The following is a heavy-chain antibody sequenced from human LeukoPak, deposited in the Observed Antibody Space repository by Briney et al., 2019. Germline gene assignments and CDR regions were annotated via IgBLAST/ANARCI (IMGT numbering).Heavy chain of an antibody. CDR3: AKAPFTGSWISDY. Sequence: GGSLRLSCAASGFTFSSYAMTWVRQAPGKGLEWVSVISTSGGSTYYADSVKGRFTISRDYSKNTLYLQMNSLRAEDTAVYYCAKAPFTGSWISDYWGQGTLVTVSS. CDR2: ISTSGGST. J-gene: IGHJ4*02. D-gene: IGHD1-14*01. V-gene: IGHV3-23*01. CDR1: GFTFSSYA.